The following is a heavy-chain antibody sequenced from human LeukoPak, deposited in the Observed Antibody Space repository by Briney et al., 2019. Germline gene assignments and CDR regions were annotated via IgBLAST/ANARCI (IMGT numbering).Heavy chain of an antibody. CDR2: VKSDGSNP. V-gene: IGHV3-74*01. Sequence: GGSLRLSCAASRFSFSNYWMHWVRQAPGKGLVWVSRVKSDGSNPSYADSVKGRFTISRDNAENMLYLQMNTLGAEDTAVYYCARDIVSGSGSLDYWGQGTLVTISS. J-gene: IGHJ4*02. CDR1: RFSFSNYW. CDR3: ARDIVSGSGSLDY. D-gene: IGHD3-10*01.